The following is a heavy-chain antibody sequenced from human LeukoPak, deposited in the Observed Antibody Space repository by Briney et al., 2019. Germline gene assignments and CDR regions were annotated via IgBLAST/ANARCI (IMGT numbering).Heavy chain of an antibody. CDR1: GFTFSSYS. CDR3: ASPPSHYYYYMDV. CDR2: ISSSSSYI. V-gene: IGHV3-21*01. J-gene: IGHJ6*03. Sequence: PGGSLRLSCAASGFTFSSYSMNWVRQAPGKGLEWVSSISSSSSYIYYADSVKGRFTISRDNAKNSPYLQMNSLRAEDTAVYYCASPPSHYYYYMDVWGKGTTVTVSS.